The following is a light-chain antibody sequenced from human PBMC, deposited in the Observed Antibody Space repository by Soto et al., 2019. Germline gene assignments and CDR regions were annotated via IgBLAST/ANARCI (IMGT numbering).Light chain of an antibody. CDR2: GAS. V-gene: IGKV3-15*01. J-gene: IGKJ5*01. CDR1: QSVSSN. Sequence: EIVCTQSPSTLSLSPGERAALPCRASQSVSSNLAWYQKKPGQAPSLLIYGASTSATGIPARFIGSGSGGEFTLTISSLHSEYFAVYYCQQYNNWPPITFGQGTRLDIK. CDR3: QQYNNWPPIT.